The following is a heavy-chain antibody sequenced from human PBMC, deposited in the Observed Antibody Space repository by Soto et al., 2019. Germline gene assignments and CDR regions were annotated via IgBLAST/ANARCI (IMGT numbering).Heavy chain of an antibody. CDR1: CVSISSSSYY. J-gene: IGHJ4*02. CDR2: IYYGGSS. CDR3: ARHGSY. Sequence: SETLSLTCAGSCVSISSSSYYWGWIRQPPGKGLEWIGTIYYGGSSYSNPSLKSRVTISLDTSKNQFSLTLTSVTAADTAVYYCARHGSYWGQGTLVTVSS. V-gene: IGHV4-39*01.